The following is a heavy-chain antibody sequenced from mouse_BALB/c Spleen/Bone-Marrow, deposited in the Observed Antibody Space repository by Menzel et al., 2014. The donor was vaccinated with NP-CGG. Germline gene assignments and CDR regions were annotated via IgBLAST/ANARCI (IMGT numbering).Heavy chain of an antibody. D-gene: IGHD1-1*01. V-gene: IGHV7-3*02. J-gene: IGHJ2*01. CDR2: IRNKANGYTT. CDR1: GFTFTDYY. Sequence: EVKLMESGGGLVQPGGSLRLSCATSGFTFTDYYMNWVRQPPGKALEWLAFIRNKANGYTTEYSASVKGRFTISRDNSQSILYHQMDTLRAEDSATYYCARDRGGLLFDYWGQGTTLTVSS. CDR3: ARDRGGLLFDY.